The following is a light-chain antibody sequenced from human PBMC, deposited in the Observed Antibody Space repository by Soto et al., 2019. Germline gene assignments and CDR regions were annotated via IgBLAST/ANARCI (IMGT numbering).Light chain of an antibody. CDR1: QNVSTY. CDR3: QQRTNLLT. CDR2: DAS. Sequence: EIVLTQSPATLSLSPGERVTLSCRASQNVSTYLAWYQQKPGQAPRLLIYDASDRATGIPARFSGSGSGTDFTLTISSPEPDVSAVYYCQQRTNLLTFGPVTKVDIK. V-gene: IGKV3-11*01. J-gene: IGKJ3*01.